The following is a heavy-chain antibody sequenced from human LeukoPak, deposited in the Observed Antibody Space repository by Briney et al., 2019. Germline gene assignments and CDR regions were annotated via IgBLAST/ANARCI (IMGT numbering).Heavy chain of an antibody. CDR2: ISAYNGNT. D-gene: IGHD3-22*01. J-gene: IGHJ3*02. CDR1: GYTFTSYG. CDR3: ARDGRSGPYDSSGRGTFDI. Sequence: ASVKVSCKASGYTFTSYGISWVRQAPGQGLEWMGWISAYNGNTNYAQKLQGRVTMTADTSTSTAYMELRSLRSDDTAVYYCARDGRSGPYDSSGRGTFDIWGQGTMVTVSS. V-gene: IGHV1-18*01.